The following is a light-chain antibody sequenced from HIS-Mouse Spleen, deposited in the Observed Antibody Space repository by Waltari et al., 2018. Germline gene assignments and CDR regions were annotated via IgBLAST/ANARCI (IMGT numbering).Light chain of an antibody. V-gene: IGLV1-47*01. J-gene: IGLJ3*02. CDR2: RNN. CDR1: SSNIGSNY. Sequence: QSVLTQPPSASGTPGQRVTIYCSGSSSNIGSNYVYWYQQLPGTAPKLLTYRNNQRPSGVPDRFSGSKSGTSASLAISGLRSEDEADYYCAAWDDSLSGPVFGGGTKLTVL. CDR3: AAWDDSLSGPV.